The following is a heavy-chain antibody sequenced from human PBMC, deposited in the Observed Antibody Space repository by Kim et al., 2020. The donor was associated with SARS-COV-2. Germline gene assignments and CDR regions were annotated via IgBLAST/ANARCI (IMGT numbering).Heavy chain of an antibody. V-gene: IGHV3-23*01. J-gene: IGHJ4*02. CDR1: GFTFSSYA. CDR2: ISGSGGST. CDR3: AKFGAKSLLWFGELLS. D-gene: IGHD3-10*01. Sequence: GGSLRLSCAASGFTFSSYAMSWVRQAPGKGLEWVSAISGSGGSTYYADSVKGRFTISRDNSKNTLYLQMNSLRAEDTAVYYCAKFGAKSLLWFGELLSWGQGTLVTVSS.